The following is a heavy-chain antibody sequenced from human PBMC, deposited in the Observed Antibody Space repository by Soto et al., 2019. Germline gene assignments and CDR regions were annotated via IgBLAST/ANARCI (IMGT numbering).Heavy chain of an antibody. CDR3: ARRYGGAVDY. CDR1: GGSISNYY. D-gene: IGHD3-10*01. Sequence: PSETLSLTCTVSGGSISNYYWSWIRQPPGKGLEWIGYIDFSGSTNYNPSLKSRVTLSVDTSKNQFSLKLSSVTAADTAVYYCARRYGGAVDYWGQGTLVTVSS. V-gene: IGHV4-59*08. J-gene: IGHJ4*02. CDR2: IDFSGST.